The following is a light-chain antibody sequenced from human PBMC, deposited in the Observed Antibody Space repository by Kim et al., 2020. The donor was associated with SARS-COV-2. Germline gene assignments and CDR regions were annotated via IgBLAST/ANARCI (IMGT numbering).Light chain of an antibody. CDR1: QGISSY. Sequence: IRITQSPSSLSASTGDRVTITCRASQGISSYLAWYQQKPGKAPKLLIYAASTLQSGVPSRFSGSGSGTDFTLTISCLQSEDFATYYCQQYYSYPITFGQGTRLEIK. V-gene: IGKV1-8*01. CDR2: AAS. J-gene: IGKJ5*01. CDR3: QQYYSYPIT.